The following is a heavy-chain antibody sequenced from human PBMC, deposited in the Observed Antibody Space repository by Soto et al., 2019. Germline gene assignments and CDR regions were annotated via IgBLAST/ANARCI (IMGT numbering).Heavy chain of an antibody. CDR2: ISSSSSTI. V-gene: IGHV3-48*02. D-gene: IGHD3-9*01. Sequence: GGSLRLSCAASGFTFSSYSMNWVRQAPGKGLEWVSYISSSSSTIYYADSVKGRFTISRDNAKNSLYLQMNSLRDEDTAVYYCARDLYDILTGYYTTFDYWGQGTLVTVSS. CDR1: GFTFSSYS. CDR3: ARDLYDILTGYYTTFDY. J-gene: IGHJ4*02.